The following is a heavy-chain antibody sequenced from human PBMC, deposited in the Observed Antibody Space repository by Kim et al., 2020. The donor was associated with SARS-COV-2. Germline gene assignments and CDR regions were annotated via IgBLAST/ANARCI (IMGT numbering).Heavy chain of an antibody. D-gene: IGHD2-15*01. J-gene: IGHJ5*02. V-gene: IGHV4-39*01. CDR1: GGSISSSTYY. CDR3: ARYCSGGSCYGANWFDP. CDR2: IFYTGRT. Sequence: SETLSLTCSVSGGSISSSTYYWAWIRQPPGKGLEWIGNIFYTGRTYHNPSLKSRVTMSVDTTKNQFSLNLTSVTAADTAVYYCARYCSGGSCYGANWFDPWGQGTLVTVSS.